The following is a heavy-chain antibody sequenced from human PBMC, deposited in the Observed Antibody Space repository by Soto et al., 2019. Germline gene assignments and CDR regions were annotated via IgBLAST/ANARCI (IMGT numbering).Heavy chain of an antibody. CDR2: IHGDGGKI. V-gene: IGHV3-7*01. J-gene: IGHJ4*02. CDR3: ARDFYGGYTYGAGDY. CDR1: GFMFSAYW. Sequence: GGSLRLSCAASGFMFSAYWMCWVRQAPAKGLEWVANIHGDGGKIYYVDSVKGRFTISRDNAKRSLYLQMKSVRAEDTAVYYCARDFYGGYTYGAGDYWGQGALVTVSS. D-gene: IGHD5-18*01.